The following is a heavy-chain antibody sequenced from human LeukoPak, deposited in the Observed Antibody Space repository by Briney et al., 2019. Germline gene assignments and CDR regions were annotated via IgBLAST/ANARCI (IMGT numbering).Heavy chain of an antibody. D-gene: IGHD6-13*01. J-gene: IGHJ4*02. CDR1: GFTFSSYW. CDR2: IKQDGSEK. Sequence: AGGSLRLSCAASGFTFSSYWMSWVRQAPGKGLEWVANIKQDGSEKCYVDSVKGRFTISRDNAKNSLYLQMNSLRAEDTAVYYCARDRPSGYSSSWYGEYYFDYWGQGTLVTVSS. V-gene: IGHV3-7*01. CDR3: ARDRPSGYSSSWYGEYYFDY.